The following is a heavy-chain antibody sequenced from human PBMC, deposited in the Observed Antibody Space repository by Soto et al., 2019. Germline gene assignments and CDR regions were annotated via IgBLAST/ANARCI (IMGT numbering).Heavy chain of an antibody. D-gene: IGHD4-4*01. CDR3: ARKSLSNFNWSDP. Sequence: ASVKVSCKASGYTFTNYGITWVRQAPGQGLECMGWINADYGNTNYEQKFQGRVTMTTDTSTNTAYMELRSLRSDDTAVYYCARKSLSNFNWSDPWGQGTLVTVS. CDR1: GYTFTNYG. V-gene: IGHV1-18*04. CDR2: INADYGNT. J-gene: IGHJ5*02.